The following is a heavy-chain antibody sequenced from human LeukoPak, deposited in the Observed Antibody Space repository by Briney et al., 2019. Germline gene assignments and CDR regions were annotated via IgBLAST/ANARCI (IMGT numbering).Heavy chain of an antibody. V-gene: IGHV3-33*01. Sequence: GGSLGLSCAASGFTFSSYGMHWVRQAPGKGLEWVAVIWYDGSNKYYADSVKGRFTISRDNSKNTLYLQMNSLRAEDTAVYYCARDHPADIVVVPAAMLDYWGQGTLVTVSS. J-gene: IGHJ4*02. CDR1: GFTFSSYG. CDR3: ARDHPADIVVVPAAMLDY. D-gene: IGHD2-2*01. CDR2: IWYDGSNK.